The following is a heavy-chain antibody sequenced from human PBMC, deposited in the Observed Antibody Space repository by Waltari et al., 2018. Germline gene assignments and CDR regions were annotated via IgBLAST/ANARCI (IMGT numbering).Heavy chain of an antibody. Sequence: EVQLVESGGGLVQPGGSLRLSCVASGFTVGNNYISWVRQAPGKGLELVSVLYAGGSTYYANSVKDRFTISRDNSKNTLYLQMNSLRADDTAVYYCAKGAYRSSLFDYWGQGTLVTVSS. J-gene: IGHJ4*02. CDR2: LYAGGST. CDR1: GFTVGNNY. CDR3: AKGAYRSSLFDY. D-gene: IGHD6-13*01. V-gene: IGHV3-66*01.